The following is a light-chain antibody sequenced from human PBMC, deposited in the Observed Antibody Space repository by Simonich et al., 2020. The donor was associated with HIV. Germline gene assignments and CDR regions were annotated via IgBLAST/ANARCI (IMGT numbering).Light chain of an antibody. CDR2: DVS. J-gene: IGLJ2*01. CDR1: SSDIGGYNY. CDR3: SSHTSSSSVI. V-gene: IGLV2-14*03. Sequence: HSALTQPASVSGSPGQSITISCTGSSSDIGGYNYVSWYQHHPGNAPKLMIYDVSNRPSGVSKRFSGSKSGNTASLTISGLQDEDEADYYCSSHTSSSSVIFGGGTKLTVV.